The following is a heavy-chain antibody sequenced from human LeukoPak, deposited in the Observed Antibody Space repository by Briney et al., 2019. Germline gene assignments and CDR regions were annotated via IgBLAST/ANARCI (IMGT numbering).Heavy chain of an antibody. J-gene: IGHJ3*01. CDR2: ISGRGDYM. CDR1: GFTPSSYT. D-gene: IGHD2-21*01. CDR3: ARDYSL. V-gene: IGHV3-21*01. Sequence: GGSLRLSCAGSGFTPSSYTMNWVRQAPGKGLEWVASISGRGDYMYYADSVKGRFTISRDNSKNTLYLQMNSLRAEDTAVYYCARDYSLWGQGTMVTVSS.